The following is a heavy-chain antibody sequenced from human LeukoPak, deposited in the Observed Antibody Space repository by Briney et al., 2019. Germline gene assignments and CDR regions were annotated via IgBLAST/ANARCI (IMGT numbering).Heavy chain of an antibody. D-gene: IGHD3-22*01. CDR2: ISGSGGST. V-gene: IGHV3-23*01. Sequence: GGSLRLSCAASGFTFSSYWMSWVRQAPGKGLEWVSAISGSGGSTYYADSVKGRFTISRDNSKNTLYLQMNSLRAEDTAVYYCAKPTRGYDSSGYYAYYFDYWGQGTLVTVSS. J-gene: IGHJ4*02. CDR3: AKPTRGYDSSGYYAYYFDY. CDR1: GFTFSSYW.